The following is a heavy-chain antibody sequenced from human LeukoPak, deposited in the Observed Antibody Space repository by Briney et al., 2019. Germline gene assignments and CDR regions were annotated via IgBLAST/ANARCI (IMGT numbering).Heavy chain of an antibody. CDR3: ARDQEGSDDHYFDY. V-gene: IGHV3-7*01. Sequence: GGSLRLSCAASGFTFSSYWMSWVRQAPGKGLEWVANIKQDGSEKYYVDSVKGRFTISRDNAKNSLYLQMNSLRAEDTAVYYCARDQEGSDDHYFDYWGQGTLVTVSS. J-gene: IGHJ4*02. CDR2: IKQDGSEK. D-gene: IGHD3-10*01. CDR1: GFTFSSYW.